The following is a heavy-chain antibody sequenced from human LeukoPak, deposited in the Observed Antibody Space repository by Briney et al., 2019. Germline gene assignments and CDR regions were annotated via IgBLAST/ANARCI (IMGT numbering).Heavy chain of an antibody. CDR2: ISAYNGNT. V-gene: IGHV1-18*01. CDR3: ARVGAYCTSTSCFDY. Sequence: GASVKVSCKASGYTFTSYDINWVRQAPGQGLEWMGWISAYNGNTDYAQKFQGRVTMTTDTSTSTAYMDLRSLRSDDTAVYYCARVGAYCTSTSCFDYWGLGTLVTVSS. D-gene: IGHD2-2*01. J-gene: IGHJ4*02. CDR1: GYTFTSYD.